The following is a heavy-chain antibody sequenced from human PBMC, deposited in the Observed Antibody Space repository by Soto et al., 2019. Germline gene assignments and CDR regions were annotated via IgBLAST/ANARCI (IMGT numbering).Heavy chain of an antibody. J-gene: IGHJ4*02. CDR2: IIPIFGTA. V-gene: IGHV1-69*13. Sequence: SVKVSCKASGGTFSSYAIDWVRQAPGQGLEWMGGIIPIFGTANYAQKFQGRITITADESTSTAYMELRSLRSEDTAVYYCARGIHYDSSGFYYFYWGQGTLVTVSS. CDR3: ARGIHYDSSGFYYFY. D-gene: IGHD3-22*01. CDR1: GGTFSSYA.